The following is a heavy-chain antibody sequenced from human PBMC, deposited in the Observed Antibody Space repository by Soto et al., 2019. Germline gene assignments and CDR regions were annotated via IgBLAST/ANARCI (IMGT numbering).Heavy chain of an antibody. V-gene: IGHV4-31*03. Sequence: QVQLQESGPGLVKPSQTLSLTCTVSGGSISSGGYYWSWIRQHPGKGLEWIGYIYYSGSTYYNPSLKSRVTISVDTSKNQFSLKLSSVTAADTAVYYCAREGPAGIFGGIGVDPWGQGTLVTVSS. J-gene: IGHJ5*02. CDR3: AREGPAGIFGGIGVDP. CDR2: IYYSGST. D-gene: IGHD3-10*01. CDR1: GGSISSGGYY.